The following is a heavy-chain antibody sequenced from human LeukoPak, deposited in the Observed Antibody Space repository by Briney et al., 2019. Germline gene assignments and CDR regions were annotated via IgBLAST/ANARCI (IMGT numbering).Heavy chain of an antibody. Sequence: PGGSLRLSCVASGFTVSSNYMSWVRQAPGKGLEWVSVIYSAGNTYYADSVKGRFTISRHNSENTLYLHMNSLRAEDTAVYFCAKRGVVIRVILVGFHKEAYYFDSWGQGARVTVSS. V-gene: IGHV3-53*01. CDR2: IYSAGNT. CDR1: GFTVSSNY. J-gene: IGHJ4*02. D-gene: IGHD3-22*01. CDR3: AKRGVVIRVILVGFHKEAYYFDS.